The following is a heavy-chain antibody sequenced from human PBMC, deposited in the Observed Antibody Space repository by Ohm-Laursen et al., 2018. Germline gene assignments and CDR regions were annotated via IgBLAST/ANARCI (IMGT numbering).Heavy chain of an antibody. J-gene: IGHJ1*01. Sequence: SLRLSCSAPGFTFSSYAMSWVRQPPGKGLEWVSTMSRNGTSTYYADSVKGRFTISGDNAKNTLYLQMNSLRAEDTAVYYCLSGYGDYGVFQHWGQGTLVTVSS. CDR1: GFTFSSYA. V-gene: IGHV3-23*01. D-gene: IGHD4-17*01. CDR2: MSRNGTST. CDR3: LSGYGDYGVFQH.